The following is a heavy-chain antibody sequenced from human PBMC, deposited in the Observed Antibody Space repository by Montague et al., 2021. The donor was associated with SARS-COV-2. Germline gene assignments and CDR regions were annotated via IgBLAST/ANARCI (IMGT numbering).Heavy chain of an antibody. Sequence: SETLSLTCTVSGGSISSSSNYWGWIRQPPGKGLEWIGSIYYSGSTYYNSSLKSRATISVDTSKNQFSLKLNSVTAADTAVYYCARLVWFGELSSENWFDPWGQGTLVTVSS. V-gene: IGHV4-39*01. CDR3: ARLVWFGELSSENWFDP. D-gene: IGHD3-10*01. CDR1: GGSISSSSNY. CDR2: IYYSGST. J-gene: IGHJ5*02.